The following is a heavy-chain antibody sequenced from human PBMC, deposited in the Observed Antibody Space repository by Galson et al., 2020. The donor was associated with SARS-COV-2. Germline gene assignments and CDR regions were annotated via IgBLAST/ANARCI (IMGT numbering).Heavy chain of an antibody. CDR3: ARGDIVVVPAAMNGSGNHKTSLYYYYYMDV. D-gene: IGHD2-2*01. J-gene: IGHJ6*03. Sequence: GGSLRLSCAASGFTFSSYDMHWVRQATGKGLEWVSAIGTAGDTYYPGSVKGRFTISRENAKNSLYLQMNSLRAGDTAVYYCARGDIVVVPAAMNGSGNHKTSLYYYYYMDVWGKGTTVTVSS. CDR2: IGTAGDT. CDR1: GFTFSSYD. V-gene: IGHV3-13*01.